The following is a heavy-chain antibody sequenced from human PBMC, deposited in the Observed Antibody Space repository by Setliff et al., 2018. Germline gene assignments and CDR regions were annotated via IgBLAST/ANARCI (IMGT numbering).Heavy chain of an antibody. CDR2: FYHSGSM. CDR3: ARAYYYGSGNSHKYYMDV. V-gene: IGHV4-4*09. J-gene: IGHJ6*03. Sequence: PSETLSLTCTVSGGSISSSYWSWIRQPPGKGLEWIGYFYHSGSMNYNPSLKGRVTMSVDTSNNQLSLKLTSASAADTAVYYCARAYYYGSGNSHKYYMDVWGKGTADTVSS. CDR1: GGSISSSY. D-gene: IGHD3-10*01.